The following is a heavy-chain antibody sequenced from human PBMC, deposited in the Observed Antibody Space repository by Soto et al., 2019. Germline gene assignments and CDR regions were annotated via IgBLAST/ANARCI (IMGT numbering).Heavy chain of an antibody. Sequence: GGSLRLSCAASGFTFSSYAMSWVRQAPGKGLEWVSAISGSGGSTYYADSVKGRFTISRDNSKNTLYLQMNSLRAEDTAVYYCAKGGRGYCSGGSCYSKTPSYYFDYWGQGTLVTVSS. CDR1: GFTFSSYA. V-gene: IGHV3-23*01. CDR3: AKGGRGYCSGGSCYSKTPSYYFDY. D-gene: IGHD2-15*01. J-gene: IGHJ4*02. CDR2: ISGSGGST.